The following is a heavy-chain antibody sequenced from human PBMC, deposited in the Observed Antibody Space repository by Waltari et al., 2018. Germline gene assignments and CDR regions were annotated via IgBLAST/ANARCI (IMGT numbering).Heavy chain of an antibody. J-gene: IGHJ1*01. D-gene: IGHD4-17*01. CDR3: GRIAFGDDGGYFQY. CDR1: GGSISSNYN. Sequence: QVQLQESGPGLVKPSETLSLTCIVSGGSISSNYNWGWIRQPPGKGLEWMGNMQYRGSTFYNPSLESRVTISLDTSRNQFSLRLSSVYAADTAVYFCGRIAFGDDGGYFQYWGQGTLVTVSS. V-gene: IGHV4-39*01. CDR2: MQYRGST.